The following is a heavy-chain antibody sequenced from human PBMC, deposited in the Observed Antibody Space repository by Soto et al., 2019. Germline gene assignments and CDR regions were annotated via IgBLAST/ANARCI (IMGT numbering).Heavy chain of an antibody. CDR3: ARGHYGMDV. V-gene: IGHV3-21*01. Sequence: GGSLRLSCAASGFTFSSYTMNWVRQAPGKGLEWVSSISSSSSYADSVKGRFTISRDNAKSSLYLQMNSLRAEDTAVYYCARGHYGMDVWGQGTTVPVSS. CDR1: GFTFSSYT. CDR2: ISSSSS. J-gene: IGHJ6*02.